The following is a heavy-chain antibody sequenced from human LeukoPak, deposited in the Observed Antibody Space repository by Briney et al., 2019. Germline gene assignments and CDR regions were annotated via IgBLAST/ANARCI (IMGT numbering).Heavy chain of an antibody. V-gene: IGHV3-23*01. CDR3: AKGDCSSTSCYGIAAASPHY. CDR1: GFTFSSYA. J-gene: IGHJ4*02. Sequence: PGGSLRLSCAASGFTFSSYAMSWVRQAPGKGLEWVSTISGSGGSTYYADSVKGRFTISRDNSKNTLYLQMNSLRAEDTAVYYCAKGDCSSTSCYGIAAASPHYWGQGTLVTVSS. CDR2: ISGSGGST. D-gene: IGHD2-2*01.